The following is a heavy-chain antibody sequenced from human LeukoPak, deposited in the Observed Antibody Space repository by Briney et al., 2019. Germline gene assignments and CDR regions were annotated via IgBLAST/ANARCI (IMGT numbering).Heavy chain of an antibody. CDR3: ARDGGYSSSWLSYYYYYGMDV. CDR2: INSDGSST. Sequence: PGGSLRLSCAASGFTFSSYWMHWVRQAPGKGLVWVSRINSDGSSTSYADSVKGRFTISRDNAKNTLYLQMNSLRAEDTAVYCCARDGGYSSSWLSYYYYYGMDVWGQGTTVTVSS. J-gene: IGHJ6*02. CDR1: GFTFSSYW. D-gene: IGHD6-13*01. V-gene: IGHV3-74*01.